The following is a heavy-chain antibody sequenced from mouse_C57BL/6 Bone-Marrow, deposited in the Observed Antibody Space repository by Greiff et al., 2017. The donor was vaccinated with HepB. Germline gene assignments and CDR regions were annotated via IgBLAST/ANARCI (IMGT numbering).Heavy chain of an antibody. D-gene: IGHD1-1*01. CDR1: GFTFTDYY. J-gene: IGHJ2*01. Sequence: VQLKESGGGLVQPGGSLSLSCAASGFTFTDYYMSWVRQPPGKALEWLGFIRNKANGYTTEYSASVKGRFTISRDNSQIILYLQMNALRAEDSATYYCARWGKDYGSSGFDYWGQGTTLTVSS. CDR3: ARWGKDYGSSGFDY. V-gene: IGHV7-3*01. CDR2: IRNKANGYTT.